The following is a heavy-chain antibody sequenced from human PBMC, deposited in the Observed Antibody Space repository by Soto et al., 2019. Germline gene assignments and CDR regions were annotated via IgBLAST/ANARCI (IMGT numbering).Heavy chain of an antibody. CDR2: TYYSGST. D-gene: IGHD1-7*01. J-gene: IGHJ4*02. CDR1: GGSISSGDYY. Sequence: QVQLQESGPGLVKPSQTLSLTCTVSGGSISSGDYYWSWIRQPPVKGLEWIGYTYYSGSTYYNPSLTSRVTISVDTSKNQFSLKLSSVTAADTAVYYCAAELRGLLRSDYWGQGTLVTVSS. V-gene: IGHV4-30-4*01. CDR3: AAELRGLLRSDY.